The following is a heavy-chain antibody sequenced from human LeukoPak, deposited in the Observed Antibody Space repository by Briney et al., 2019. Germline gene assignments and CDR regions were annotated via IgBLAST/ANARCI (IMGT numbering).Heavy chain of an antibody. D-gene: IGHD6-13*01. CDR2: LYHTGTT. CDR1: GHSISSDYY. CDR3: AREGTHNTTWYHWFDP. J-gene: IGHJ5*02. V-gene: IGHV4-38-2*02. Sequence: SETLSFTCIVSGHSISSDYYWGWIRQSPGKGLEWIGSLYHTGTTYYNPSLKSRVTISMDRSKNQFSLRLRSVTASDTGVYYCAREGTHNTTWYHWFDPWGQGILVTVSS.